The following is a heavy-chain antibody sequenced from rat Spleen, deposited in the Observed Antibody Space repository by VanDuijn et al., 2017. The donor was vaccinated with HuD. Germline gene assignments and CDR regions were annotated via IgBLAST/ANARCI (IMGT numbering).Heavy chain of an antibody. CDR2: ITNTGGIT. D-gene: IGHD1-2*01. V-gene: IGHV5-31*01. Sequence: EVQLVESGGGLVQPGRSLKLSCAASGFTFNNYWMTWIRQAPGKGLEWVASITNTGGITYYPDSVKGRFTISRDNAENTVYLQMNSLRSEDTATYYCGKDMNYYSTYPFYVMGAWGQGTSVTVSS. J-gene: IGHJ4*01. CDR3: GKDMNYYSTYPFYVMGA. CDR1: GFTFNNYW.